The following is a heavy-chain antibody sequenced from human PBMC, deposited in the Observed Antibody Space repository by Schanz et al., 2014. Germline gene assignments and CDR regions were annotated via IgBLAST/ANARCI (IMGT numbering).Heavy chain of an antibody. CDR3: ARGGATRFDY. V-gene: IGHV3-33*01. J-gene: IGHJ4*02. Sequence: QVQLVESGGGVVQPGRSLRLSCAASGFTFSAYGMHWVRQAPGKGLEWVAVVCYDGSKKYYADSVKGRFTISRDNAKNSLYLQMNSLRDEDTAVYYCARGGATRFDYWGQGTLVIVSS. D-gene: IGHD1-26*01. CDR2: VCYDGSKK. CDR1: GFTFSAYG.